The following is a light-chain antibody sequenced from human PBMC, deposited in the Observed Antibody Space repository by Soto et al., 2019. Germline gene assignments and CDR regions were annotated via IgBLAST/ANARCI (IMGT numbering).Light chain of an antibody. CDR2: GAS. V-gene: IGKV3-20*01. Sequence: EIVLTQSPFTLSLSPGERATLSCRARQSVSSSYLAWYQQKPGQAPRLLIYGASSRATGIPDRFSGSGSGTDFTLTISRLEPEDFAVFYCQQYGSSPRTFGQGTKVDIK. J-gene: IGKJ1*01. CDR3: QQYGSSPRT. CDR1: QSVSSSY.